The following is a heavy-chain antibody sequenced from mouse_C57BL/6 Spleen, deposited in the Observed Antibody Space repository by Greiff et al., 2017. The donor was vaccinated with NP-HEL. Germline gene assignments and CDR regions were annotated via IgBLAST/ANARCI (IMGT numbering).Heavy chain of an antibody. CDR2: IRNKANNHAT. CDR3: TWDYDDDWYFDV. CDR1: GFTFSDAW. D-gene: IGHD2-4*01. Sequence: EVMLVESGGGLVQPGGSMKLSCAASGFTFSDAWMDWVRQSPEKGLEWVAEIRNKANNHATYYAESVKGRFTISRDDSNHSVYLQMNSLRAEDTGIYYCTWDYDDDWYFDVWGTGTTVTVSS. J-gene: IGHJ1*03. V-gene: IGHV6-6*01.